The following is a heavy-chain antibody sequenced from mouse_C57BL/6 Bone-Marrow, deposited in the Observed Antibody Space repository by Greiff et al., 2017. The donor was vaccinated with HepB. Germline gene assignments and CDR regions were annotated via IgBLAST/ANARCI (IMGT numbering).Heavy chain of an antibody. CDR2: ISNGGGST. D-gene: IGHD2-1*01. V-gene: IGHV5-12*01. CDR3: ARHGGNKTPYWYFDV. J-gene: IGHJ1*03. CDR1: GFTFSDYY. Sequence: EVKLVESGGGLVQPGGSLKLSCAASGFTFSDYYMYWVRQTPEKRLEWVAYISNGGGSTYYPDTVKGRFTISRDNAKNTLYLQMSRLKSEDTAMYYCARHGGNKTPYWYFDVWGTGTTVTVSS.